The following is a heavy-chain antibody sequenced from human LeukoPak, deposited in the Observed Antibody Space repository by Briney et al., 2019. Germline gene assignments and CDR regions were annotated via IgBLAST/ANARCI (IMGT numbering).Heavy chain of an antibody. CDR3: TTKVIRGNSGDDYDD. J-gene: IGHJ4*02. CDR1: GVTFSSYG. Sequence: GGSLRLSCAASGVTFSSYGTHWVRQAPGKGLEWVALISSDGNDKLYGDSVKGRFTISRDDSKSTLYLQMNSLRAEDTAAYYCTTKVIRGNSGDDYDDWGQGTLVTVSS. V-gene: IGHV3-30*03. CDR2: ISSDGNDK. D-gene: IGHD5-12*01.